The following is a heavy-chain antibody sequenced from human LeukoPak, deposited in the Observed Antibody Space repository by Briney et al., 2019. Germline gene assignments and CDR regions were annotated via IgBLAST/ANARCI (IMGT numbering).Heavy chain of an antibody. D-gene: IGHD3-22*01. CDR1: GFTHAIYS. CDR2: IHPTGGRT. Sequence: ASVKVSCKASGFTHAIYSLHWVRQAPGQGLEWMGIIHPTGGRTTYAQRFQGRLTMTRDTSTSTVYMELSSLRSEDTAVYYCARSYQYYYDSGGFHGGGYYFDYWGQGTLVTVSS. J-gene: IGHJ4*02. CDR3: ARSYQYYYDSGGFHGGGYYFDY. V-gene: IGHV1-46*01.